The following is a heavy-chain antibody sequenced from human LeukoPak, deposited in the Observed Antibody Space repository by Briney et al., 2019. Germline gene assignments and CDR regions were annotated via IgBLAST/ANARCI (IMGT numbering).Heavy chain of an antibody. D-gene: IGHD1-14*01. V-gene: IGHV3-74*01. J-gene: IGHJ4*02. CDR1: GYTFTSYY. CDR2: INSDGSST. Sequence: ASVKVSCKASGYTFTSYYMHWVRQAPGKGLVWVSRINSDGSSTSYADSVKGRFTISRDNAKNTLYLQMNSLRAEDTAVYYCARVLWEPYYFDYWGQGTLVTVSS. CDR3: ARVLWEPYYFDY.